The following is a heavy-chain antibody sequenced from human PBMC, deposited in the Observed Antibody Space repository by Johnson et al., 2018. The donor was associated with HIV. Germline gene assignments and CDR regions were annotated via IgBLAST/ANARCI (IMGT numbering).Heavy chain of an antibody. D-gene: IGHD6-19*01. Sequence: VQLVESGGGLVQPGRSLRLSCVVSGFTFDDYAMHWVRQVPGEGLEWVSGINWSSGSIGYADSVKGRFTISRDNAKNSLYLQMSSLRAEDTALYYCAKDRAVARWDAFDIWGQGTMVTVSS. J-gene: IGHJ3*02. CDR3: AKDRAVARWDAFDI. CDR2: INWSSGSI. V-gene: IGHV3-9*01. CDR1: GFTFDDYA.